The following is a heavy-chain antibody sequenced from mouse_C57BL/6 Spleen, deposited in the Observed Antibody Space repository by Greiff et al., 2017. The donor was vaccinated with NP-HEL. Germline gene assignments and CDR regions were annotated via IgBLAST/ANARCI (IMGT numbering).Heavy chain of an antibody. CDR3: ARDDGYPSLDY. J-gene: IGHJ2*01. Sequence: EVKLQESGPGLVKPSQSLSLTCSVTGYSITSGYYWNWIRQFPGNKLEWMGYISYDGSNNYNPSLKNRISITRDTSKNQFFLKLNSVTTEDTATYYCARDDGYPSLDYWGQSTTLTVSS. D-gene: IGHD2-3*01. CDR1: GYSITSGYY. V-gene: IGHV3-6*01. CDR2: ISYDGSN.